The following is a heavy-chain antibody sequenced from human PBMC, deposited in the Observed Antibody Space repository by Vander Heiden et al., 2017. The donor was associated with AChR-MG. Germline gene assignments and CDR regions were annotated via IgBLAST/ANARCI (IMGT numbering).Heavy chain of an antibody. Sequence: QVQLQQSCPVLVKPSQTLSLTCTVSGSSCSGGGYYWCCIRQRREKGLEWLGCIYYSGRTYYNPSLKSRVTISVDTSKNQFSLKLRSVTAADAAVYYFASCPPMVQGVNYWGQGTLVTVSS. CDR2: IYYSGRT. D-gene: IGHD3-10*01. CDR1: GSSCSGGGYY. V-gene: IGHV4-31*03. CDR3: ASCPPMVQGVNY. J-gene: IGHJ4*02.